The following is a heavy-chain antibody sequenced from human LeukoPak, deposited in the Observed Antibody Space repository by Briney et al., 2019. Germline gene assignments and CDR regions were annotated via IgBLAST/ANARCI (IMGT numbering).Heavy chain of an antibody. Sequence: SETLSLTCAVYGGSFSGYYWSWIRQPPGKGLEWIGEINHSGSTNYNPSLKSRVTISVDTSKNQFSLKLSSVTAADTAVYYCARGIAAGHDAFDIWGQGTMVTVSS. V-gene: IGHV4-34*01. CDR1: GGSFSGYY. D-gene: IGHD6-25*01. CDR3: ARGIAAGHDAFDI. J-gene: IGHJ3*02. CDR2: INHSGST.